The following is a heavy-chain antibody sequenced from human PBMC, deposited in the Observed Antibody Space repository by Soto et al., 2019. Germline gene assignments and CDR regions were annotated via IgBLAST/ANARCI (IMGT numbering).Heavy chain of an antibody. CDR2: ISSSSSTI. D-gene: IGHD6-19*01. CDR1: GFTFSSYS. J-gene: IGHJ3*02. V-gene: IGHV3-48*01. CDR3: ARDSQWLADSGACDI. Sequence: GGSLRLSCAASGFTFSSYSMNWVRQAPGKGLEWVSYISSSSSTIYYADSVKGRFTISRDNAKNSLYLQMNSLRAEDTAVYYCARDSQWLADSGACDIWGQGTMVTVSS.